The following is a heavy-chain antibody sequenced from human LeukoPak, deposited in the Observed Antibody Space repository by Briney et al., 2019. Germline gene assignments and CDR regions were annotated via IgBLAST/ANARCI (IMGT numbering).Heavy chain of an antibody. CDR3: ARGLVIPDY. D-gene: IGHD3-9*01. V-gene: IGHV4-59*01. CDR2: IYYSGST. CDR1: GGSISSYY. J-gene: IGHJ3*01. Sequence: SETLSLTCTVSGGSISSYYWSWIRQPPGKGLEWIGYIYYSGSTNYNPSLKSRVTISVDTSKNQFSLKLSSVTAADTAVYYCARGLVIPDYWGQGTMVTVSS.